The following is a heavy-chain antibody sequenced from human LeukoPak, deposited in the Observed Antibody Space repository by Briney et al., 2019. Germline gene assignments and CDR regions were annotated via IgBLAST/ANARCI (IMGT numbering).Heavy chain of an antibody. CDR2: MNPNSGNT. CDR3: ARVNYDYVWGSYRPFDY. V-gene: IGHV1-8*03. D-gene: IGHD3-16*02. J-gene: IGHJ4*02. Sequence: ASVKVSCKASRYTFTSYDINWVRQATRQGLEWMGWMNPNSGNTGYAQKFQGRVTITRNTSISTAYMELSSLRSEDTAVYYCARVNYDYVWGSYRPFDYWGQGTLVTVSS. CDR1: RYTFTSYD.